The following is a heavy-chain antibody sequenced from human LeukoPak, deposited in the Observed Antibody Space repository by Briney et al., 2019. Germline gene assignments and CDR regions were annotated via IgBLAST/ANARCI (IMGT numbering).Heavy chain of an antibody. CDR1: GGTLSSYA. Sequence: GASVKVSCKASGGTLSSYAISWVRQAPGQGLEWMGGIIPIFGTANYAQKIQGRVTITADESTSTAYMELSSLRSEDTAVYYCAVPPATQYYFDYWGQGTLVTVSS. CDR3: AVPPATQYYFDY. V-gene: IGHV1-69*01. D-gene: IGHD2-2*01. CDR2: IIPIFGTA. J-gene: IGHJ4*02.